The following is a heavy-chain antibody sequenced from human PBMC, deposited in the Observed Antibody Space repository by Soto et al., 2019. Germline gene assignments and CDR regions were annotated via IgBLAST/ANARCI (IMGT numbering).Heavy chain of an antibody. CDR3: ARDLTTVTHPFDY. Sequence: GASVEVSFKASGYSFTTYAIHGVREAPGQRLEWMGWINTGNGNTKYSQKFQGRLTITRDTSATTAYMELSSLRSEDTAVYYCARDLTTVTHPFDYWGQGTLVTVSS. V-gene: IGHV1-3*04. CDR2: INTGNGNT. D-gene: IGHD4-17*01. CDR1: GYSFTTYA. J-gene: IGHJ4*02.